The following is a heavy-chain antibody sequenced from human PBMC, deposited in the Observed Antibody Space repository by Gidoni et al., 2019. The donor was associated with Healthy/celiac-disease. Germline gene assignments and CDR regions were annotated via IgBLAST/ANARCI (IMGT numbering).Heavy chain of an antibody. Sequence: EVQLVESGGGLVQPGGSLRLSCAASGFTFSSYDMHWVRQATGKGLEWVSAIGTAGDTYYPGSVKGRFTISRENAKNSLYLQMNSLRAGDTAVYYWARGGYPGTFDIWGQGTMVTVSS. V-gene: IGHV3-13*04. J-gene: IGHJ3*02. CDR3: ARGGYPGTFDI. CDR1: GFTFSSYD. D-gene: IGHD5-18*01. CDR2: IGTAGDT.